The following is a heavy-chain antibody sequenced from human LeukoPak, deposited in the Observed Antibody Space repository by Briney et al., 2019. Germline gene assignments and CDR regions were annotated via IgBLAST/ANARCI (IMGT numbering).Heavy chain of an antibody. J-gene: IGHJ3*01. CDR3: AKPSNYYGSATDAFDF. Sequence: SETLSLTCTVSGGSISSSYSYWGWIRQPPGKGLEWIGNIYYSGSIYYNPSLKSRVTISVDTSKNHFSLKLNSVTAADTAVYYCAKPSNYYGSATDAFDFWGQGTMVTVSS. CDR2: IYYSGSI. D-gene: IGHD3-10*01. V-gene: IGHV4-39*07. CDR1: GGSISSSYSY.